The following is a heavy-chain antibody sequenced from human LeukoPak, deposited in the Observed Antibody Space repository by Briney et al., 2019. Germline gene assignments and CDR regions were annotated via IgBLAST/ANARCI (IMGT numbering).Heavy chain of an antibody. D-gene: IGHD5-18*01. V-gene: IGHV3-74*01. Sequence: GGSLRLSCAASGFTFSTYWMHWVRQAPGKGLVWVSRINPDGSSTTYADSVKGRFTISRDNAKSSLYLQMSSLRAEDTAVYYCARGEESAIFDYWGQGILVTVSS. CDR2: INPDGSST. CDR1: GFTFSTYW. CDR3: ARGEESAIFDY. J-gene: IGHJ4*02.